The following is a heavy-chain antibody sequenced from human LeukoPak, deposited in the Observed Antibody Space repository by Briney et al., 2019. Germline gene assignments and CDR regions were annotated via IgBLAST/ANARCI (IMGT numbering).Heavy chain of an antibody. J-gene: IGHJ4*02. Sequence: SETLSLTCAVYGGSFSGYYWSWIRQPPGKGLEWIGEINHSGSTNYNPSLKSRVTISVDTSKNQFSLKLSSVTAADTAVYYCARPRYSGSYYSLGYWGQGTLVTVSS. CDR1: GGSFSGYY. CDR3: ARPRYSGSYYSLGY. D-gene: IGHD1-26*01. V-gene: IGHV4-34*01. CDR2: INHSGST.